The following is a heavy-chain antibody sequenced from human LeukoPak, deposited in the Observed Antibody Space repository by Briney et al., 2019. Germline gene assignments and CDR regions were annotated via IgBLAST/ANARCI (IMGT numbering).Heavy chain of an antibody. CDR1: GGTFSSYA. CDR3: ARSYSGYEIGYYYYYYMDV. CDR2: IIPIFGTA. Sequence: ASVKVSCKASGGTFSSYAISWVRQAPGQGLEWMGGIIPIFGTANYAQKFQGRVTITTDESTSTAYMELSSLRSEDTAVYYCARSYSGYEIGYYYYYYMDVWGKGTTVTVSS. V-gene: IGHV1-69*05. D-gene: IGHD5-12*01. J-gene: IGHJ6*03.